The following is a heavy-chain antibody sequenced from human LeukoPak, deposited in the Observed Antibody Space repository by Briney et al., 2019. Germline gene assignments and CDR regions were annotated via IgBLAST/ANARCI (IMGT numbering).Heavy chain of an antibody. CDR1: GGTFSSYA. V-gene: IGHV1-69*13. J-gene: IGHJ3*02. CDR2: IIPIFGTA. Sequence: ASVKVSCKASGGTFSSYAISWVRQAPGQGLEWMGGIIPIFGTANYAQKFQGRVTITADESTNTAYMELSSLRSEDTAVYYCATQLYYDSSLGAFDIWGQGTMVTVSS. CDR3: ATQLYYDSSLGAFDI. D-gene: IGHD3-22*01.